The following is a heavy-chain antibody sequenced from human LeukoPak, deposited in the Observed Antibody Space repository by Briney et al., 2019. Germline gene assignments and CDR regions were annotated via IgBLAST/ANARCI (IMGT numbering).Heavy chain of an antibody. V-gene: IGHV5-51*01. CDR1: GYSFTSYW. J-gene: IGHJ3*02. CDR2: IYPGDSDT. CDR3: ARHRDGYNLNAFDI. Sequence: GESLKISCKGSGYSFTSYWIGWVRQLSGKGLEWMGIIYPGDSDTRYSPSFQGQVIMSADKSISTAYLQWSSLKASDTAMYYCARHRDGYNLNAFDIWGQGTMVTVSS. D-gene: IGHD5-24*01.